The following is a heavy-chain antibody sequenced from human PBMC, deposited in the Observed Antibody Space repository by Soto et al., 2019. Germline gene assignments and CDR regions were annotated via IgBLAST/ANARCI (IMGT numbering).Heavy chain of an antibody. Sequence: PSETLSLTCTVSGGSISSGDYYWSWIRQPPGKGLEWIGYIYYSGSTYYNPSLKSRVTISVDTSKNQFSLKLSSVTAADTAVYYCARVGGKQSYYYYGMDVWGQGTTVTVSS. CDR2: IYYSGST. CDR1: GGSISSGDYY. D-gene: IGHD1-26*01. V-gene: IGHV4-30-4*01. J-gene: IGHJ6*02. CDR3: ARVGGKQSYYYYGMDV.